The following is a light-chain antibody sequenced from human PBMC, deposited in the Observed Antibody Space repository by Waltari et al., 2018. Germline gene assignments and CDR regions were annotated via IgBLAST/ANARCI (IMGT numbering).Light chain of an antibody. CDR3: QHRKT. V-gene: IGKV3-11*01. CDR2: DTS. Sequence: EFVLTQSPATLSLSPGEGATLSCRASQSVSRYLTWYQQKPGQAPRLLIHDTSYRATGIPARFSGSGSGTDFTLTSSSLEPEDFAVYYCQHRKTFGQGTKLEI. J-gene: IGKJ2*01. CDR1: QSVSRY.